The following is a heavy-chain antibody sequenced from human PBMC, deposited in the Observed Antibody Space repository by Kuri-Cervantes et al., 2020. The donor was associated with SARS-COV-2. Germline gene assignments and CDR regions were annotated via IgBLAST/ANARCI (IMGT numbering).Heavy chain of an antibody. CDR2: INHSGST. Sequence: SETLSLTCAVYGGSFSGYYWSWIRQPPGKGLERIGEINHSGSTNYNPSLKSRVTISVDTSKNQFSLKLSSVTAADTAVYYCARGQGIAVAGIIRPEGGDDAFDIWGQGTMVTVSS. J-gene: IGHJ3*02. D-gene: IGHD6-19*01. V-gene: IGHV4-34*01. CDR1: GGSFSGYY. CDR3: ARGQGIAVAGIIRPEGGDDAFDI.